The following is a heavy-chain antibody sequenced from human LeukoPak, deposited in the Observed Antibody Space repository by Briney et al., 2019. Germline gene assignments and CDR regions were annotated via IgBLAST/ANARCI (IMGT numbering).Heavy chain of an antibody. V-gene: IGHV1-2*06. CDR3: ARQWLPNGYFDY. CDR2: VNPNSGVT. J-gene: IGHJ4*02. CDR1: GYTFTAYF. D-gene: IGHD6-19*01. Sequence: ASVKVSCKASGYTFTAYFMHWVRQAPGQGLEWMGRVNPNSGVTNSIQKFQGGVTMTRDTSISTAYMELSGLRSDDTAVYYCARQWLPNGYFDYWGQGTLVTVSS.